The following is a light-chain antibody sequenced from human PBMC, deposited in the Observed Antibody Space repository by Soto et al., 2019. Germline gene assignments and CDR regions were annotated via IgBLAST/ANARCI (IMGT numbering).Light chain of an antibody. V-gene: IGKV1D-12*01. Sequence: DIQMTQSPSSVSASVGDRVIISCRASQDIDRWLAWFQHKPGKAPKLLICTASSLQSGGPSRFSGSGSGTDFTLTIASLQFEDFATYYCLQSDTFPYTFGLGTKLEIK. CDR3: LQSDTFPYT. CDR2: TAS. J-gene: IGKJ2*01. CDR1: QDIDRW.